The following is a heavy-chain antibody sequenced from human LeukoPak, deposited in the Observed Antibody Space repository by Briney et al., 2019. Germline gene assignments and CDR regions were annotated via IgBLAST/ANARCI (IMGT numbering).Heavy chain of an antibody. CDR1: GGTFSSYA. CDR2: IIPIFGTA. J-gene: IGHJ3*02. CDR3: ARDYGANIAFDI. D-gene: IGHD2/OR15-2a*01. V-gene: IGHV1-69*06. Sequence: GSSVKVSCKASGGTFSSYAISWVQQAPGQGLEWMGGIIPIFGTANYAQKFQGRVTITADKSTSTAYMELSSLRSEDTAVYYCARDYGANIAFDIWGQGTMVTVSS.